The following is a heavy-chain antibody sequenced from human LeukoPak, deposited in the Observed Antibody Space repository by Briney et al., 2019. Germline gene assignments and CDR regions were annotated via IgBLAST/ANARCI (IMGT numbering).Heavy chain of an antibody. CDR2: IWYDGSNK. J-gene: IGHJ4*02. D-gene: IGHD6-13*01. Sequence: GGSLRLSCAASGFTFSSYGMHWVRQAPGKGLEWVAVIWYDGSNKYYADSVKGRFTISRDNSKNTLYLQMNSLRAEDTAVCYCARDREGLAAAVFDYWGQGTLVTVSS. CDR1: GFTFSSYG. V-gene: IGHV3-33*01. CDR3: ARDREGLAAAVFDY.